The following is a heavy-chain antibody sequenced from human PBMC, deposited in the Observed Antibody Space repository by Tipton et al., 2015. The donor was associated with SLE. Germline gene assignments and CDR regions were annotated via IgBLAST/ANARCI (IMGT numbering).Heavy chain of an antibody. CDR3: ARGDWYFDL. Sequence: LRLSCTVSGGSISSHYWSWIRQPPGKGLEWIGYIYYSGSTNYTPSLKSRVTISVDTSKNQFSLKLNSVTAADTAVYYCARGDWYFDLWGRGTLVTVSS. CDR1: GGSISSHY. CDR2: IYYSGST. V-gene: IGHV4-59*11. J-gene: IGHJ2*01.